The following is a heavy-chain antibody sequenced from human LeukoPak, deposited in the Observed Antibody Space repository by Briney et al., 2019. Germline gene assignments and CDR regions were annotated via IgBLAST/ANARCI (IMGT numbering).Heavy chain of an antibody. J-gene: IGHJ4*02. Sequence: GGSLRLPCAASGFTFSDYYMSWIRQAPGKGLEWVSYISSSGSTIYCADSVKGRFTISRDNAKNSLYLQMNSLRAEDTAVYYCARDLGYSYDFDYWGQGTLVTVSS. CDR1: GFTFSDYY. CDR3: ARDLGYSYDFDY. CDR2: ISSSGSTI. D-gene: IGHD5-18*01. V-gene: IGHV3-11*01.